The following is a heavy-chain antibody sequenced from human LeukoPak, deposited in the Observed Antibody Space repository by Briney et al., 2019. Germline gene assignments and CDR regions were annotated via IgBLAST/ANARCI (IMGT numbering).Heavy chain of an antibody. CDR1: GFTVSSNH. V-gene: IGHV3-66*02. CDR2: IYSGGST. Sequence: GGSLRLSCAASGFTVSSNHMSWVRQAPGKGLEWVSVIYSGGSTYYADSVKGRFTISRDNSKNTLYLQMNSLRAEDTAVYYCARSLGRARFDYWGQGTLVTVSS. CDR3: ARSLGRARFDY. D-gene: IGHD3-10*01. J-gene: IGHJ4*02.